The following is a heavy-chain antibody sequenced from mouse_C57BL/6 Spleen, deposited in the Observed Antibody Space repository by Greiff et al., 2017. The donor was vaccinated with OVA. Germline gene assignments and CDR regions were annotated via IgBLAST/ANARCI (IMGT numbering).Heavy chain of an antibody. J-gene: IGHJ2*01. D-gene: IGHD1-1*01. Sequence: EVQLQQSGPELVKPGASVKISCKASGYTFTDYYMNWVKQSHGKSLEWIGDITPNNGGTSYNQKFKGKATLTVDKSSSTDYMELRSLTSEYSAVYYCARFTTVVAKGFDYWGQGTTLTVSA. V-gene: IGHV1-26*01. CDR1: GYTFTDYY. CDR3: ARFTTVVAKGFDY. CDR2: ITPNNGGT.